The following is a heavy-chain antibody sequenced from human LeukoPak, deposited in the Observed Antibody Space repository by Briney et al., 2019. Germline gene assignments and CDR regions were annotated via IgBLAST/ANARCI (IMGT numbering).Heavy chain of an antibody. V-gene: IGHV4-59*01. CDR1: GGSISSSH. Sequence: SETLSLTCTVSGGSISSSHWTWIRQSPGKGLEWIGHMSDSGSINYNPSLKSRVTISVDTSKNQFSLKLSSVTAADTAAYYCARDREFCSTTSCSNDAFDIWGQGTMVTVSS. CDR2: MSDSGSI. D-gene: IGHD2-2*01. J-gene: IGHJ3*02. CDR3: ARDREFCSTTSCSNDAFDI.